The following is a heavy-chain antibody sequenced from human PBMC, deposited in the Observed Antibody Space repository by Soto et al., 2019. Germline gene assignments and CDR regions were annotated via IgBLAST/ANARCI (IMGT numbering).Heavy chain of an antibody. J-gene: IGHJ5*02. CDR1: GFTFSSYA. Sequence: QPGGSLRLSCAASGFTFSSYAMSWVRQAPGKGLEWVSAISGSGGSTYYADSVKGRFTISRDNSKNTLYLQMNSLRAEDTAVYYCAKDRNSIGIAARHLNWFDPWGQGTLVTAPQ. V-gene: IGHV3-23*01. CDR2: ISGSGGST. CDR3: AKDRNSIGIAARHLNWFDP. D-gene: IGHD6-6*01.